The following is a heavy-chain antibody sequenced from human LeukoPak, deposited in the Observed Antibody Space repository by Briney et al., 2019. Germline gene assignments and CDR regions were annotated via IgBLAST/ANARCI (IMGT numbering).Heavy chain of an antibody. CDR3: ARITTAMGAFDY. CDR2: IYTSGST. D-gene: IGHD1-26*01. J-gene: IGHJ4*02. Sequence: SETLSLTCTVSGGSISSSSYYWSWIRQPAGTGLEWIGRIYTSGSTNYNPSLKSRVTMSVDTSKNQFSLKLSSVTAADTAVYYCARITTAMGAFDYWGQGTLVTVSS. CDR1: GGSISSSSYY. V-gene: IGHV4-61*02.